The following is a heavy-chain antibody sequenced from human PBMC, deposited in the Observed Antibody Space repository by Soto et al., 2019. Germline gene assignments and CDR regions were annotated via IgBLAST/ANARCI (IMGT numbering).Heavy chain of an antibody. V-gene: IGHV3-66*01. CDR1: GFTVSSNY. CDR2: IYSGGST. CDR3: ARNRRSGWLGLPADSYYGMDV. D-gene: IGHD3-22*01. J-gene: IGHJ6*02. Sequence: EVPLVESGGGLVQPGGSLRLSCAASGFTVSSNYMSWVRQAPGKGLEWVSVIYSGGSTYYADSVKGRFTISRDNSKNTLYLQMNSLRAEDTAVYYCARNRRSGWLGLPADSYYGMDVWGQGTTVTVSS.